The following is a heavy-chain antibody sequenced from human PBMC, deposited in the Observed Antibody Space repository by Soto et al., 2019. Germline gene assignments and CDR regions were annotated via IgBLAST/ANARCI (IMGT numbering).Heavy chain of an antibody. CDR1: GFTFGTYA. CDR2: ISGSGRTT. CDR3: AKFRGPSYSYYYMDV. Sequence: EVQLLESGGGLVQPGGSLRLSCAASGFTFGTYAMNWLRQAPGRGLECVSFISGSGRTTYYADSVKGRFTVSRDNSKNTMYLPMNSLRAEDTALYYCAKFRGPSYSYYYMDVWGKGTTVTVSS. V-gene: IGHV3-23*01. J-gene: IGHJ6*03. D-gene: IGHD3-16*01.